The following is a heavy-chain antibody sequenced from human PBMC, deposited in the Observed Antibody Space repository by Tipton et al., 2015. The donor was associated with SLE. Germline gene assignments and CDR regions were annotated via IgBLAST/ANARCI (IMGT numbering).Heavy chain of an antibody. CDR2: IYYSGST. V-gene: IGHV4-39*07. D-gene: IGHD2-8*01. CDR3: AGPGVVLMVYAKPYYSYGMDV. CDR1: GGSISSSSYY. Sequence: TLSLTCTVSGGSISSSSYYWGWIRQPPGKGLEWIGSIYYSGSTYYNPSLKSRVTISVDTSKNQFSLKLSSVTAADTAVYYCAGPGVVLMVYAKPYYSYGMDVWGQGTTVTVSS. J-gene: IGHJ6*02.